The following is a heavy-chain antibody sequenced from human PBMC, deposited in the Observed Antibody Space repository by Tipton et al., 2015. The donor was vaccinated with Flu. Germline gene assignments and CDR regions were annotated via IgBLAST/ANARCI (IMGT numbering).Heavy chain of an antibody. CDR2: IYYSGST. CDR3: ARGSGGYHSPFAY. J-gene: IGHJ4*02. CDR1: GGSISSYY. D-gene: IGHD3-10*01. V-gene: IGHV4-59*01. Sequence: TLSLTCTVSGGSISSYYWSWIRQPPGKGLEWIGHIYYSGSTDYNPSLKSRVAISLDTSKNQFSLKVTSVTAADTAVYYCARGSGGYHSPFAYWGQGILVTVSS.